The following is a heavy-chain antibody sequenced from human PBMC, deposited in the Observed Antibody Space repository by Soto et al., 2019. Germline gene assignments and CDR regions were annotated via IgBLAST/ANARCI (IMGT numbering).Heavy chain of an antibody. V-gene: IGHV4-59*08. CDR2: IYYSGST. Sequence: PSETLSLTCTVSGGSINNYFWSWIRQPPGKGLEWIGYIYYSGSTNYNPSLKSRVTISVDTSKNQFSLKLSAVTAADTAVYYCARHAGYSGSWYLDYWGQGTLVTVSS. J-gene: IGHJ4*02. CDR3: ARHAGYSGSWYLDY. CDR1: GGSINNYF. D-gene: IGHD6-13*01.